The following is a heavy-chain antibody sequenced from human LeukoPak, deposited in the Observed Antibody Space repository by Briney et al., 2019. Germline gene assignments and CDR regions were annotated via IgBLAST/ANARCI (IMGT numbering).Heavy chain of an antibody. CDR3: AKVLDSSGYYPSDR. V-gene: IGHV3-23*01. D-gene: IGHD3-22*01. CDR1: GFTFRNYA. J-gene: IGHJ5*02. CDR2: ISGTGGST. Sequence: GGSLRLSCAASGFTFRNYAMTWVRQAPGEGLEWVSTISGTGGSTYYAPSLKGRLTVSRDNSKNTLYLRLSSLRAGDTAVYYCAKVLDSSGYYPSDRWGQGTLVIVSS.